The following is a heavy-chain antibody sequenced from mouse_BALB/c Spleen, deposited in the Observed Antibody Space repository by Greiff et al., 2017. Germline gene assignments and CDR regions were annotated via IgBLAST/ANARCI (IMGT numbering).Heavy chain of an antibody. CDR1: GFTFSSFG. V-gene: IGHV5-17*02. Sequence: EVQLVESGGGLVQPGGSRKLSCAASGFTFSSFGMHWVRQAPEKGLEWVAYISSGSSTIYYADTVKGRFTISRDNPKNTLFLQMTSLRSEDTAMYYCARNGYYYGSTSYAMDYWGQGTSVTVSS. J-gene: IGHJ4*01. D-gene: IGHD1-1*01. CDR2: ISSGSSTI. CDR3: ARNGYYYGSTSYAMDY.